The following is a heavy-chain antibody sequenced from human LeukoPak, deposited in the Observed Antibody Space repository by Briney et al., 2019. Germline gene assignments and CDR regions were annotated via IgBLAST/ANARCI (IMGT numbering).Heavy chain of an antibody. CDR3: ARKFLTGRLIDY. CDR1: GFTFSNYG. J-gene: IGHJ4*02. CDR2: ISYDGSNE. D-gene: IGHD7-27*01. V-gene: IGHV3-30*03. Sequence: GGSLRLSCAASGFTFSNYGMHWVRQGPAQGLEWVAVISYDGSNEYSADSVRGRFAVSRDTSKNTLYLQMNGLRAEDTALYYCARKFLTGRLIDYWGQGTLVTVSS.